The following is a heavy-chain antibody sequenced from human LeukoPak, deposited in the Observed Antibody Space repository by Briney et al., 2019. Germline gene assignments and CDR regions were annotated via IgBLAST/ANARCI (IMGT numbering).Heavy chain of an antibody. CDR1: GGSFSGYY. D-gene: IGHD2-2*01. J-gene: IGHJ6*04. V-gene: IGHV4-34*01. Sequence: KPSETLSLTCAVYGGSFSGYYWSWIRQPPGKGLEWIGEINHSGSTNYNPSLKSRVTISVDTSKNQFSLKLSSVTAADTAVYYCARRDYCSSTSCPKTKRKYYYYGMDVWGKGTTVTVSS. CDR3: ARRDYCSSTSCPKTKRKYYYYGMDV. CDR2: INHSGST.